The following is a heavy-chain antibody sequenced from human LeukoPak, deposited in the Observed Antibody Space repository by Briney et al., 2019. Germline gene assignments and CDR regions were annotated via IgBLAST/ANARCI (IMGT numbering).Heavy chain of an antibody. V-gene: IGHV4-59*08. Sequence: SETLSLTCTVSGGSMSSYYWSWIRQPPGKGLEWIGYIYYSGSTNYNPSLKSRVAISIDMSKNQFSLRLSSVTAADTAMYYCVKSGGYGLIDYWGQGTLVTVSS. CDR2: IYYSGST. CDR1: GGSMSSYY. CDR3: VKSGGYGLIDY. D-gene: IGHD6-19*01. J-gene: IGHJ4*02.